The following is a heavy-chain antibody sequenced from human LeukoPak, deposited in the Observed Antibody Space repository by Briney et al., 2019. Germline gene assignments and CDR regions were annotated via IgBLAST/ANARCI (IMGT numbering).Heavy chain of an antibody. CDR1: GGSISSYY. CDR3: ARVFDDSSGYYRHLYFDY. J-gene: IGHJ4*02. D-gene: IGHD3-22*01. Sequence: SETLSLTCTVSGGSISSYYWSWIRQPPGKGLEWIGYIYYSGSTNYNPSLKSRVTISVVTSKNQFSLKLSSVTAADTAVYYCARVFDDSSGYYRHLYFDYWGQGTLVTVSS. V-gene: IGHV4-59*01. CDR2: IYYSGST.